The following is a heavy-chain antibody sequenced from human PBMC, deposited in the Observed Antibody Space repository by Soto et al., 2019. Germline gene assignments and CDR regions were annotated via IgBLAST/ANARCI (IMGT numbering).Heavy chain of an antibody. Sequence: ASVKVSCKASGCTFTSYYMHWVRQAPGQGLEWMGIIDPSGGSTSYAQKFQGRVTMTRDTSTSTAYMELSSLRSEDTAVYYCARDGTVDGDYRRRDSGYIFDYWGQGTLVTVSS. CDR2: IDPSGGST. D-gene: IGHD4-17*01. CDR1: GCTFTSYY. V-gene: IGHV1-46*01. CDR3: ARDGTVDGDYRRRDSGYIFDY. J-gene: IGHJ4*02.